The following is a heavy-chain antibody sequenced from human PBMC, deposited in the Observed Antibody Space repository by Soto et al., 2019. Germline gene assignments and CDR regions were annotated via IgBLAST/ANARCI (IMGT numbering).Heavy chain of an antibody. CDR1: GGSISSSSYY. CDR2: IYYSGST. D-gene: IGHD6-13*01. CDR3: SSAAASYYYMDV. V-gene: IGHV4-39*01. J-gene: IGHJ6*03. Sequence: SETLSLTCTVSGGSISSSSYYWGWIRQPPGKGLEWIGSIYYSGSTYYNPSLKSRVTISVDTSKNQFSLKLSSVTAADTAVYYCSSAAASYYYMDVWGKGTTVTVSS.